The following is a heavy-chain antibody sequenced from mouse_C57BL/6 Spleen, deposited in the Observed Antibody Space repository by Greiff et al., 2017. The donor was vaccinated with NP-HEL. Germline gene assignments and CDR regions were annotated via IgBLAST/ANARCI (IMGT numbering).Heavy chain of an antibody. CDR3: ARRDDY. CDR2: IDPSDSYT. J-gene: IGHJ2*01. CDR1: GYTFTSYW. Sequence: VKLQQPGAELVRPGTSVKLSCKASGYTFTSYWMHWVKQRPGQGLEWIGVIDPSDSYTNYNQKFKGKATLTVDTSSSTAYMQLSSLTSEDSAVYYCARRDDYWGQGTTLTVSS. V-gene: IGHV1-59*01.